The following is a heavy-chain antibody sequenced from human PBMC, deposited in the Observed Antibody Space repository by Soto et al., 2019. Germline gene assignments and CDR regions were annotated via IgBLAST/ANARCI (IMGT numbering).Heavy chain of an antibody. CDR3: AKLGGNYDFWSGYSMYYFDY. J-gene: IGHJ4*02. CDR2: ISGSGGST. D-gene: IGHD3-3*01. CDR1: GFTFSSYA. Sequence: GGSLRLSCAASGFTFSSYAMSWVRQAPGKGLEWVSAISGSGGSTYYADSVKGRFTISRDNSKNTLYLQMNSLRAEDTAVYYCAKLGGNYDFWSGYSMYYFDYWGQGA. V-gene: IGHV3-23*01.